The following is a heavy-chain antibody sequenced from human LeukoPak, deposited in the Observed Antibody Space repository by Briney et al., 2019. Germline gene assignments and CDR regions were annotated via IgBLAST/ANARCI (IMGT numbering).Heavy chain of an antibody. J-gene: IGHJ6*02. CDR3: ARQDYCYYGMDV. V-gene: IGHV4-59*08. CDR1: GGSISTYY. CDR2: IYYSGST. Sequence: SETLSLTCTVSGGSISTYYWSWIRQPPGKGLEWIGYIYYSGSTNYNPSLKSRVTISVDTSKNQFSLNLSSVTAADTAVYYCARQDYCYYGMDVWGQGTTVTVSS.